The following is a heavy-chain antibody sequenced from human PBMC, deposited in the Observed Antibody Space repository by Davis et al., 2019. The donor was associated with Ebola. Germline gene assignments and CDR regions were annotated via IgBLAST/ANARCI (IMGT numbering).Heavy chain of an antibody. CDR2: FYYTGIT. CDR1: GGSLTSSDFY. J-gene: IGHJ2*01. D-gene: IGHD2-15*01. Sequence: MPSETLSLTCTVSGGSLTSSDFYWGWIRQSPGKGLEWIGTFYYTGITFYNPSLKSRVTISVDTSKNQFSLNLTSVTAADTAVYYCVRRAGSGGWYSDLWGRGTLVAVSS. CDR3: VRRAGSGGWYSDL. V-gene: IGHV4-39*01.